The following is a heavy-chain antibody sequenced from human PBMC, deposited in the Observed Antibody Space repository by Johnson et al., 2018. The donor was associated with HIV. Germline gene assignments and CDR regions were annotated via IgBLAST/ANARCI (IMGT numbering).Heavy chain of an antibody. D-gene: IGHD3-10*01. Sequence: VLLVESGGGLVQPGGSLRLSCAASGFTFSDHYMDWVRQAPGKGLEWVGRSRNKANSYTTEYAASVKGRFTISRDDSKNSLYLQMNSLKTEDTAEYYCTRVSFGEGAFDIWGHGTMVTVSS. CDR2: SRNKANSYTT. CDR3: TRVSFGEGAFDI. CDR1: GFTFSDHY. V-gene: IGHV3-72*01. J-gene: IGHJ3*02.